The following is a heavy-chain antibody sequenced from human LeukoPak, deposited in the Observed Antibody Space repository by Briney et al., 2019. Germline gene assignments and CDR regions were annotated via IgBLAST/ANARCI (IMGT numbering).Heavy chain of an antibody. D-gene: IGHD5-12*01. V-gene: IGHV1-2*02. CDR1: GYTFTGYY. J-gene: IGHJ4*02. Sequence: ASVKVSCKASGYTFTGYYLHWVRQAPGQGLEWMGWINPNSGGTNYAQKFQGRVTMTRDTSISTAYMELSRLRSDDTAVYCCATDIVATIPDYWGQGTLVTVSS. CDR3: ATDIVATIPDY. CDR2: INPNSGGT.